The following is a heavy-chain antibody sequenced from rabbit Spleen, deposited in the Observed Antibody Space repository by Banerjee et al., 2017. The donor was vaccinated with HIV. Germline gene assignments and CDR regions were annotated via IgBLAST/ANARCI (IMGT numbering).Heavy chain of an antibody. J-gene: IGHJ4*01. CDR1: GFSFSRSYH. V-gene: IGHV1S45*01. Sequence: QEQLVESGGGRVQPEGSLTLNCTASGFSFSRSYHLCWVRQAPGKGLEWTACIYVGSSGSTYYASWAKGRFTISKTSSTTVTLQMTSLTVADTATYFCARDLVAVIGWNFNLWGPGTLVTVS. D-gene: IGHD1-1*01. CDR3: ARDLVAVIGWNFNL. CDR2: IYVGSSGST.